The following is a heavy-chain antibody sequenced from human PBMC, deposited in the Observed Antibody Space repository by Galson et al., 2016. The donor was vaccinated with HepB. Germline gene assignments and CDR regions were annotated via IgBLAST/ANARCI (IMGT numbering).Heavy chain of an antibody. CDR3: ARPAREKDDQFFDI. CDR2: LGFGDGRI. D-gene: IGHD3-9*01. Sequence: SLRLSCAASGFTFKNYGMHWVRQAPQRGLEWVSFLGFGDGRIYYANSGRGRFTISRDDPKNTLYLQMNNLRVEDSAIYYCARPAREKDDQFFDIWGPGTLVTVSS. V-gene: IGHV3-23*01. J-gene: IGHJ4*02. CDR1: GFTFKNYG.